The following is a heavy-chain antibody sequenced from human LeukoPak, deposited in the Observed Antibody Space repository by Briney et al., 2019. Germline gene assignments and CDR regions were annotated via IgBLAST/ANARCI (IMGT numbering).Heavy chain of an antibody. J-gene: IGHJ4*02. V-gene: IGHV1-18*01. Sequence: ASVKVSCKASGYTFTSYGISWVRQAPGQGLEWMGWISAYNGNTNYAQKLQGRVTMTTDTSTSTAYMELRSLRSDDTAVYYCARDMHYDSSGYFVFDYWGQGTLVTVSS. D-gene: IGHD3-22*01. CDR1: GYTFTSYG. CDR2: ISAYNGNT. CDR3: ARDMHYDSSGYFVFDY.